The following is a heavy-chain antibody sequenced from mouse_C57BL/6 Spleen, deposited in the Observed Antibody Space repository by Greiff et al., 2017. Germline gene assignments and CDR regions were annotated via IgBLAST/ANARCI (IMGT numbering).Heavy chain of an antibody. Sequence: VKLQQSGAELVRPGASVTLSCKASGYTFTDYEMHWVKQTPVHGLEWIGAIDPETGGTAYNQKFKGKAILTADKSSSTAYMELRSLTSEDSAVYYCTRSRPYYYAMDYWGQGTSVTVSS. CDR2: IDPETGGT. V-gene: IGHV1-15*01. CDR1: GYTFTDYE. CDR3: TRSRPYYYAMDY. J-gene: IGHJ4*01.